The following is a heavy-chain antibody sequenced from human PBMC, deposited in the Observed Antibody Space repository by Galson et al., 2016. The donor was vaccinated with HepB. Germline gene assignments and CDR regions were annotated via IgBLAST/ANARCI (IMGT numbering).Heavy chain of an antibody. D-gene: IGHD3-22*01. J-gene: IGHJ4*02. CDR3: AIGDVYDTSAFLWVVGSFDY. CDR1: GETLTYLS. V-gene: IGHV1-24*01. CDR2: FDPDDGET. Sequence: SVKVSCKVSGETLTYLSIHWLRQAPGKGLEWLGDFDPDDGETDYAQRFAGRLTLTEDTSTGTAYMDLSSLRSEDTAVYYCAIGDVYDTSAFLWVVGSFDYWGQGTLVTVSS.